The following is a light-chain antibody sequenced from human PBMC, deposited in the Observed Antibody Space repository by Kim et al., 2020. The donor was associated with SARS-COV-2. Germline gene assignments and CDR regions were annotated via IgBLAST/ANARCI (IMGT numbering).Light chain of an antibody. Sequence: GQSITITCTGTSSDVGGYNYVSWYQQHPGKAPKLMIYDVSKRPSGVSNRFSGSKSGNTASLTISGLQAEDEADYYSSSYTSSSPYVFGTGTKVTVL. V-gene: IGLV2-14*04. J-gene: IGLJ1*01. CDR3: SSYTSSSPYV. CDR2: DVS. CDR1: SSDVGGYNY.